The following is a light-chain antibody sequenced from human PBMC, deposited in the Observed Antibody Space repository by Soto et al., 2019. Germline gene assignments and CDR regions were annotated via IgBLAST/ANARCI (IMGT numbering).Light chain of an antibody. V-gene: IGKV3-20*01. Sequence: EIGLTQSPGTLSLSQGEKATLSCRASQGVSSSYLAGYQQKPGQAPRLLIYGASSRATGIPDRFSGSGSGTDFTLTISRLEPEDFAVYYCQQYGSSPRTFGQGTKVEIK. CDR1: QGVSSSY. J-gene: IGKJ1*01. CDR3: QQYGSSPRT. CDR2: GAS.